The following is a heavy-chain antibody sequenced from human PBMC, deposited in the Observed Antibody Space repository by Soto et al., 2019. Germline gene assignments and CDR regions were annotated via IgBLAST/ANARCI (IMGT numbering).Heavy chain of an antibody. J-gene: IGHJ4*02. CDR1: VFTFSNYT. D-gene: IGHD3-10*01. Sequence: PWWSLRLSCSASVFTFSNYTMHWVRQAPGEGLEWVALISYDEIDKYFADAVKGRFTISRDNSKNTLYLQMDSLRAEDTAVYYCAGRSGSSDYWGRGTRVTVSS. V-gene: IGHV3-30*04. CDR2: ISYDEIDK. CDR3: AGRSGSSDY.